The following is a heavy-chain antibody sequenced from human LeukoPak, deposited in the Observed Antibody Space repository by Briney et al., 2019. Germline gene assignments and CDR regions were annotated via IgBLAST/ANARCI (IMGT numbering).Heavy chain of an antibody. V-gene: IGHV4-39*01. CDR2: INYSGTT. J-gene: IGHJ4*02. CDR1: GGSTTSRSHY. D-gene: IGHD4-11*01. Sequence: SETLSLTCSVSGGSTTSRSHYWGWIRQPPGKGLEWIGSINYSGTTYYNPSLGSRVTISIDTSKNQFSLKLTSVTATDTAVYYCASQPTTDIGIDYWGQGTLVTVSS. CDR3: ASQPTTDIGIDY.